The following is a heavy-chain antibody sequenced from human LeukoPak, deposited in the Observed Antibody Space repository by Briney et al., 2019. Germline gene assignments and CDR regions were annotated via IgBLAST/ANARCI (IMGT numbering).Heavy chain of an antibody. CDR1: GFTVSSNY. V-gene: IGHV3-66*04. D-gene: IGHD5-18*01. CDR3: ARRGYSYGNDAFDI. Sequence: GGSLRLSCAASGFTVSSNYMSWVRQAPGKGLEWGSVIYSGGITYYADSVKGRFTISRDNSKNTLYLQMNSLRAEDTAVYYCARRGYSYGNDAFDIWGQGTMVTVSS. CDR2: IYSGGIT. J-gene: IGHJ3*02.